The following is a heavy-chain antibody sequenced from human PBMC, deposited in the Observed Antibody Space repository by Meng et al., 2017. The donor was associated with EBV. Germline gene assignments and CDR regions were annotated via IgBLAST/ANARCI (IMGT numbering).Heavy chain of an antibody. CDR3: ARVSPKRYFDYLAPPDY. CDR2: LHHSGST. V-gene: IGHV4-34*01. CDR1: GGSVNGYF. D-gene: IGHD3-9*01. Sequence: QVQLQQWGAXLWKPXXXVSLTCTXYGGSVNGYFWSWIRQPPGKGLEWIGELHHSGSTNYNPSLKSRLRISVDTSKNQFSLNLTSVTAADTAVYYCARVSPKRYFDYLAPPDYWGQGTLVTVSS. J-gene: IGHJ4*02.